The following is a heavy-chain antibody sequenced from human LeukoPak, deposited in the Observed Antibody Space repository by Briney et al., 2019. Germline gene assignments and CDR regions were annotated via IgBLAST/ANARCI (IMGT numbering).Heavy chain of an antibody. CDR2: ISGSGGST. Sequence: PGGSLRLSCAASGFTFSSYAMSWVRQAPGKGLEWVSAISGSGGSTYYADSVKGRFTISRDNAKNSLYLQMNSLRAEDTAVYYCARHSSSHDYFDYWGQGTLVTVSS. V-gene: IGHV3-23*01. J-gene: IGHJ4*02. CDR3: ARHSSSHDYFDY. CDR1: GFTFSSYA. D-gene: IGHD6-19*01.